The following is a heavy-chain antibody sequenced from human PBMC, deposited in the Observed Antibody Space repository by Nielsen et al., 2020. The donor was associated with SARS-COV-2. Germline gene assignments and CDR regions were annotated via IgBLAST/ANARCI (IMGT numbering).Heavy chain of an antibody. V-gene: IGHV3-20*04. CDR2: INWNGGST. D-gene: IGHD3-10*01. CDR1: GFTFDDYG. Sequence: GGSLRLSCAASGFTFDDYGMSWVRLAPGKGLEWVSGINWNGGSTGYADSVKGRFTISRDNTRKSLFLQMNSLRAEDTALYYCARGGRGHGFFDSWGQGTLVTVSS. J-gene: IGHJ4*02. CDR3: ARGGRGHGFFDS.